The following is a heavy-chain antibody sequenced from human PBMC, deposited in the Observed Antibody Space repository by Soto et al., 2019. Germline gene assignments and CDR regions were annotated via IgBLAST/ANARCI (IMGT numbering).Heavy chain of an antibody. CDR3: AKDLGHGGRGAFDI. CDR2: IIPIFGTA. V-gene: IGHV1-69*13. J-gene: IGHJ3*02. CDR1: GGTFSSYA. Sequence: SVKVSCKASGGTFSSYAISWVRQAPGQGLEWMGGIIPIFGTANYAQKFQGRVTITADESTSTAYMELNSLRTEDTAVYYCAKDLGHGGRGAFDIWGQGTMVTVSS. D-gene: IGHD7-27*01.